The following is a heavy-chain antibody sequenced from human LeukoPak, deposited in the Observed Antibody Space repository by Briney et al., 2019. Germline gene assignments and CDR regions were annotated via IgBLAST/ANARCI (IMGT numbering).Heavy chain of an antibody. J-gene: IGHJ3*02. Sequence: PSQTLSLTCTVSGGSISSGGYYWSWIRQHPGKGLEWIGYIYYSGSTYYNPSLKSRVTISVDTSKNQFSLKLSSVTAADTAVYYCAGDSSGYYTDAFDIWGQGTMVTVSS. CDR2: IYYSGST. CDR1: GGSISSGGYY. V-gene: IGHV4-31*03. D-gene: IGHD3-22*01. CDR3: AGDSSGYYTDAFDI.